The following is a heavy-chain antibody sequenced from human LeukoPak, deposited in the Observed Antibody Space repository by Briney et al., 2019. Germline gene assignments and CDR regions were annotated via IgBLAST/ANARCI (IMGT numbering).Heavy chain of an antibody. V-gene: IGHV3-23*01. J-gene: IGHJ4*02. CDR2: ISGSGGST. D-gene: IGHD3-10*01. Sequence: GGSLRLSCAASGLTFSSYAMSWVRQAPGKGLEWVSAISGSGGSTYYADSVKGRFTISRDNSKNTLYLQMNSLRAEDTAVYYCAASGEVTPRGFDYWGQGTLVTVSS. CDR3: AASGEVTPRGFDY. CDR1: GLTFSSYA.